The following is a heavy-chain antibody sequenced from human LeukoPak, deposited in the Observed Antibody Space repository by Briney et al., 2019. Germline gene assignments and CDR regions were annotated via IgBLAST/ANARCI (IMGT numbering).Heavy chain of an antibody. Sequence: PGGSLRLSCAASGFTFDDYGMSWVRQAPGTGLQWVSLINWDGRITYYTDSVKGRFTISRDNSKKSLHLQMNSLTTEDTALYYCVRGVAGSWMEHGIGWFDPWGQGTLVTVSS. D-gene: IGHD1/OR15-1a*01. CDR3: VRGVAGSWMEHGIGWFDP. CDR1: GFTFDDYG. V-gene: IGHV3-43*01. J-gene: IGHJ5*02. CDR2: INWDGRIT.